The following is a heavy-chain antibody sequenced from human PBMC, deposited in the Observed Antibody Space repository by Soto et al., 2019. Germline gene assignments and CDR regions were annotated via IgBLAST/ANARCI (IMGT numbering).Heavy chain of an antibody. D-gene: IGHD7-27*01. CDR3: AKDPQTWGSIWFDP. CDR2: ISDSGNYI. CDR1: GFIFSNYA. V-gene: IGHV3-23*01. Sequence: EVQLLESGGGLVQPGGSLRLSCAASGFIFSNYAMSWVRQAPGKGPEWVSSISDSGNYIEYADSVEGRFTISRDNSKNTLYLQMNSVRAEDTARYYCAKDPQTWGSIWFDPWGQGTRVTVSS. J-gene: IGHJ5*02.